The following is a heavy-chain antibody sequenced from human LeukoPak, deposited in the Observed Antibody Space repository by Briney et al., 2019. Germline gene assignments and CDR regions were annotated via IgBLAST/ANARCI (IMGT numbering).Heavy chain of an antibody. Sequence: SETLSLTCAVYGGSFSGYYWSWIRQPPGKGLEWIGEINHSGSTNYNPSLKSRVTISVDTSKNQFSLKLSSVTAADTAVYYCARHWLTYYYDSSGYYPKPFYFDYWGQGTLVTVSS. CDR2: INHSGST. V-gene: IGHV4-34*01. CDR1: GGSFSGYY. J-gene: IGHJ4*02. CDR3: ARHWLTYYYDSSGYYPKPFYFDY. D-gene: IGHD3-22*01.